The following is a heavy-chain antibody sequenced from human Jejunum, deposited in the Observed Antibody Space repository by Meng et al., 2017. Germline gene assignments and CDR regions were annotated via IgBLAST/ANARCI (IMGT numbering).Heavy chain of an antibody. CDR1: GYSFTSDS. Sequence: KVSCKGSGYSFTSDSIGWVRQVPGKGLDWMGIIFPGDSATKYSPSSQGQVIISVDNSITTAYLQWSSLKASDTAMYYCARRHYDSSGYYFDIWGQGTLVTVSS. D-gene: IGHD3-22*01. CDR2: IFPGDSAT. CDR3: ARRHYDSSGYYFDI. J-gene: IGHJ4*02. V-gene: IGHV5-51*01.